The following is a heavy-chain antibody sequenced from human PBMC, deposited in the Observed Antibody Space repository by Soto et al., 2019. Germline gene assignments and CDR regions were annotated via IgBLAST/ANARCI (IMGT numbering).Heavy chain of an antibody. CDR3: AKDRSSGEYYGSGSYEYFDY. CDR1: GFTLDEYS. V-gene: IGHV3-9*01. J-gene: IGHJ4*02. Sequence: PGGSLRLSCAASGFTLDEYSIHWVRPAPGKGLEWVSGISWNSGSIGYADSVKGRFTISRDNAKNSLYLQMNSLRAEDTALYYCAKDRSSGEYYGSGSYEYFDYWGQGTLVTVSS. D-gene: IGHD3-10*01. CDR2: ISWNSGSI.